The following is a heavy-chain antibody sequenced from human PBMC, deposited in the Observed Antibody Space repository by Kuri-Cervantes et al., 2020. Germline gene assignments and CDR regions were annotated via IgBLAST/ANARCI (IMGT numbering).Heavy chain of an antibody. J-gene: IGHJ6*02. Sequence: GESLKISCAASGFTFSSYAMSWVRQAPGKGLEGDSAISGSGDSTYYADSVKARFTSSKDNSKNTLYLQMNSLRAEETAVYYCAKAAYCSGGSCYVIDYYYSMDVWGQGTTVTVSS. V-gene: IGHV3-23*01. D-gene: IGHD2-15*01. CDR1: GFTFSSYA. CDR2: ISGSGDST. CDR3: AKAAYCSGGSCYVIDYYYSMDV.